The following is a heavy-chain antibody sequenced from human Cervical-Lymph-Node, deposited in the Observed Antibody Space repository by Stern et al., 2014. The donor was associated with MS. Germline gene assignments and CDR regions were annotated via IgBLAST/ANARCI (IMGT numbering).Heavy chain of an antibody. CDR3: ARLAWYYFDY. V-gene: IGHV4-61*02. CDR1: GGPIRGGSYF. CDR2: IYTTGST. D-gene: IGHD3-16*01. Sequence: QVQLQESGPGLVKPSETLSLTCTVSGGPIRGGSYFWSWVRQPAGKGLEWIGRIYTTGSTDYNPSLKSRVNISSETSKNQFSLNLKSVTAADTAVYFCARLAWYYFDYWGQGALVTVSS. J-gene: IGHJ4*02.